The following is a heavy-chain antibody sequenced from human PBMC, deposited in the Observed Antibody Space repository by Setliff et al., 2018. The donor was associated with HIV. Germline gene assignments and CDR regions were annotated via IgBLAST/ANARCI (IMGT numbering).Heavy chain of an antibody. CDR2: IYISGST. CDR3: AGDRSSGWSKDWFDT. V-gene: IGHV4-4*07. CDR1: GGSISSYY. Sequence: SETLSLTCTVSGGSISSYYWSWIRQPAGKGLEWIGHIYISGSTNYNPSFNSRVTMSVDTSKNQFSLRLTSVTAADTAMYHCAGDRSSGWSKDWFDTWGQEILVTVSS. J-gene: IGHJ5*02. D-gene: IGHD6-19*01.